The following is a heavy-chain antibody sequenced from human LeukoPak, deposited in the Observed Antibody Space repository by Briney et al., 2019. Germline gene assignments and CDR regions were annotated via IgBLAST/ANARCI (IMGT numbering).Heavy chain of an antibody. Sequence: SETLSLTCTVSGGSISSSSYYWGWIRQPPGRGLEWIGEINHSGSTNYNPSLKSRVAISVETAKNQFSLKLSSVTAADTAVYYCARGGRRRWFDPWGQGTLVTVSS. CDR2: INHSGST. J-gene: IGHJ5*02. V-gene: IGHV4-39*07. CDR1: GGSISSSSYY. D-gene: IGHD5-12*01. CDR3: ARGGRRRWFDP.